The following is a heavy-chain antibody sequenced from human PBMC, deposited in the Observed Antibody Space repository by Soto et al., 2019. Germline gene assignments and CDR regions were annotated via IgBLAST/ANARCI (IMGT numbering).Heavy chain of an antibody. CDR2: ISGSNGKT. Sequence: QVQLVQSGGEVKKPGASVKVSCKTSGYIFSRSGVAWVRQAPGQGLEWMGWISGSNGKTNYAQRFQGRVTMTPDTSTSTAYMELRGLRSDDTGVYYCARGPHYYNSGYYTYFDDWGLGTLVTVSS. CDR3: ARGPHYYNSGYYTYFDD. V-gene: IGHV1-18*01. CDR1: GYIFSRSG. J-gene: IGHJ4*02. D-gene: IGHD3-22*01.